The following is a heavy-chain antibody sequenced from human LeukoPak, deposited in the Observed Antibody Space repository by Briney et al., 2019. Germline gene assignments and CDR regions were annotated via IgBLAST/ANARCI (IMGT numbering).Heavy chain of an antibody. V-gene: IGHV3-23*01. CDR1: GFTFTSYA. Sequence: PGGSLRLSCAASGFTFTSYAMSWVRQAPGKGLEWISVISGGGGRTLYADSVRGRLTISRDNSKNTLFLHMNSLRAEDTAMYYCAKDHSHYGDLGYFDYWGQGTLVTVSS. CDR3: AKDHSHYGDLGYFDY. J-gene: IGHJ4*02. CDR2: ISGGGGRT. D-gene: IGHD4-17*01.